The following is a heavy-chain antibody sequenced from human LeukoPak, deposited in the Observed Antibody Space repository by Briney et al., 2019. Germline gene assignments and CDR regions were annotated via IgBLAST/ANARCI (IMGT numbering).Heavy chain of an antibody. CDR2: IYYSGST. V-gene: IGHV4-30-4*08. D-gene: IGHD1-26*01. J-gene: IGHJ4*02. Sequence: SETLSLTCTVSGGSISSGDYYWSWIRQPPGKGLEWIGYIYYSGSTYYNPSLKSRVTISVDTSKNQFSLKLSSVTAADTAVYYCATRIEGAAKLDYWGQGTLVTVSS. CDR3: ATRIEGAAKLDY. CDR1: GGSISSGDYY.